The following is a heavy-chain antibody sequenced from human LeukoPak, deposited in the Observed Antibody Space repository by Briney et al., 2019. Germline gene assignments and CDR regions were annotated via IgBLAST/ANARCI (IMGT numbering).Heavy chain of an antibody. J-gene: IGHJ4*02. Sequence: PGGSLRLSFTASGLTFSNYAMSWVRQAPGKGLQWVSAISGSGGSTYYADSVKGRFTISRDNSKNTLYLQMNSLKAEDTAVYYCARVLGGSYHFDYWGQGTLVTVSS. CDR3: ARVLGGSYHFDY. CDR2: ISGSGGST. D-gene: IGHD1-26*01. CDR1: GLTFSNYA. V-gene: IGHV3-23*01.